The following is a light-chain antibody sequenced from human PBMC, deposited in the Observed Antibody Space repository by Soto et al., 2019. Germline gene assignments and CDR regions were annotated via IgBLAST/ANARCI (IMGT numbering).Light chain of an antibody. J-gene: IGKJ1*01. CDR3: QQFGNSPQT. Sequence: EIVLTQSPGTLSLSAGERATLSCRARQTVNSSYFAWYQQKPGQAPRLLIYAASSRATGIPDRFSGSGSGTDFTLTINRLEPEDFAVYYCQQFGNSPQTFGQGTKVEIK. CDR2: AAS. CDR1: QTVNSSY. V-gene: IGKV3-20*01.